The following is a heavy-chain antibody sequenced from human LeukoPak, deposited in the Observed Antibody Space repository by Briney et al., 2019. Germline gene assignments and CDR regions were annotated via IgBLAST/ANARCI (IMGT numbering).Heavy chain of an antibody. D-gene: IGHD6-19*01. Sequence: GRSLRLSCAASGFTFSSCGMHWVRQAPGKGLEWVAVISYDGSNKYYADSVKGRFTISRDNSKNTLYLQMNSLRAEDTAVYYCAKVGQWLEVDYWGQGTLVTVSS. CDR2: ISYDGSNK. CDR3: AKVGQWLEVDY. CDR1: GFTFSSCG. V-gene: IGHV3-30*18. J-gene: IGHJ4*02.